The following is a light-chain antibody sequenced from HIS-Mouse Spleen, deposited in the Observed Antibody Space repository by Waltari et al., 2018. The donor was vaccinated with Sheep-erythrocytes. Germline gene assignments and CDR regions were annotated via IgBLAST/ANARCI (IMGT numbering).Light chain of an antibody. Sequence: QSALTQPRSVSGSPGQSVTISCTGTSSYVGGYNYVSWYQQHPGKAPKLMIYDVSNRPSGVSTRFSGSKSGNTASLTISGLQAEDEADYYCSSYTSSSTLVVFGGGTKLTVL. CDR2: DVS. CDR1: SSYVGGYNY. J-gene: IGLJ2*01. CDR3: SSYTSSSTLVV. V-gene: IGLV2-14*03.